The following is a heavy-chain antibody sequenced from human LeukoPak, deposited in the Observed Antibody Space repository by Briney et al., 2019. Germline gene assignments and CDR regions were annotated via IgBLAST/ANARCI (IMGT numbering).Heavy chain of an antibody. Sequence: ASVKVSCKASGYTFTGYYMHWVRQAPGQGLEWMGRLNPNSGGTNYAQKFQGRVTMTRDTSISTAYMELSRLRSDDTAVYYCARVPYSSSWYGFDYWGQGTLVTVSS. V-gene: IGHV1-2*06. CDR3: ARVPYSSSWYGFDY. CDR2: LNPNSGGT. D-gene: IGHD6-13*01. CDR1: GYTFTGYY. J-gene: IGHJ4*02.